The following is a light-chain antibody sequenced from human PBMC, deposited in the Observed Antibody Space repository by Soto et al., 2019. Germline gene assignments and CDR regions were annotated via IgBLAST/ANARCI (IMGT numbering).Light chain of an antibody. Sequence: EVVLTQSPATLSLSPGERATLSCRASESIGNYLAWYQQKLGQAPKLLIYDASHRAIGIPGRFSGDGSGPDFALTISRLEPEDFAVYYCQWRSDWPPRLTFGGGTKVEIK. J-gene: IGKJ4*01. V-gene: IGKV3-11*01. CDR2: DAS. CDR3: QWRSDWPPRLT. CDR1: ESIGNY.